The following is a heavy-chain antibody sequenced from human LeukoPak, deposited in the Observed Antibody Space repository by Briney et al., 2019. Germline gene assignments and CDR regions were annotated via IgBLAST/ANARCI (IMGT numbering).Heavy chain of an antibody. Sequence: SETLSLTCAVYGGSFSGYYWSWIRQPPGKGLEWIGEINHSGSTNYNPSLKSRVTISVDTSKNQFSLKLSSVTAADAAVYYCARGVRIYYDSSGYYYPRWWSYFDYWGQGTLVTVSS. CDR1: GGSFSGYY. CDR2: INHSGST. J-gene: IGHJ4*02. D-gene: IGHD3-22*01. CDR3: ARGVRIYYDSSGYYYPRWWSYFDY. V-gene: IGHV4-34*01.